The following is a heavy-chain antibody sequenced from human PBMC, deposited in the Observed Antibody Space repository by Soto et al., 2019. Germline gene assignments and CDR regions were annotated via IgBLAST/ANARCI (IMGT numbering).Heavy chain of an antibody. CDR2: IYPGGSDA. D-gene: IGHD1-26*01. CDR3: ARHVAGARDYYYYGMDV. CDR1: GYSFTSYW. V-gene: IGHV5-51*01. J-gene: IGHJ6*02. Sequence: PGESLKISCKGSGYSFTSYWIGWVRQMPGKVLEWMGIIYPGGSDARYSPSFQGQVTISADKSISTTYLHWSSLKASDTAMYYCARHVAGARDYYYYGMDVWGQGTTVTVS.